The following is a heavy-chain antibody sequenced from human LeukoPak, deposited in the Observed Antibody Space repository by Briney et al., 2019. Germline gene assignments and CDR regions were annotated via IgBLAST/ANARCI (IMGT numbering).Heavy chain of an antibody. CDR1: GYTFTGYY. V-gene: IGHV1-2*02. J-gene: IGHJ4*02. D-gene: IGHD4-23*01. CDR3: ARQGGFGPFNTVVTPMDY. CDR2: INPNSGGT. Sequence: ASVKVSCKASGYTFTGYYMHWVRQAPGQGLEWMGWINPNSGGTNYAQKFQGRVTMTRDTSISTAYMELSRLRSDDTAVYYCARQGGFGPFNTVVTPMDYWGQGTLVTVSS.